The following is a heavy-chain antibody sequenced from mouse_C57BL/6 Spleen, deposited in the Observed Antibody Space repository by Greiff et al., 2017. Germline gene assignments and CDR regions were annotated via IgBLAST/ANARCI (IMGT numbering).Heavy chain of an antibody. CDR3: ARRSAQATGYAMDD. CDR2: IYPGSGST. J-gene: IGHJ4*01. Sequence: QVQLKQPGAELVKPGASVKMSCKASGYTFTSYWITWVKQRPGQGLEWIGDIYPGSGSTNYHEKFKSKATLTVDTSSSTAYMQLSSLTSEDSAVYYCARRSAQATGYAMDDWGQGTSVTVSS. V-gene: IGHV1-55*01. D-gene: IGHD3-2*02. CDR1: GYTFTSYW.